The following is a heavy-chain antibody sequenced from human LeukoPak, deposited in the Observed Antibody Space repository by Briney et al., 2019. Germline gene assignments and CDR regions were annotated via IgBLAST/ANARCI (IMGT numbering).Heavy chain of an antibody. CDR1: GFTFSSYS. V-gene: IGHV3-48*02. D-gene: IGHD5-18*01. CDR2: ISSSSSTV. CDR3: AGLHSYGFDY. J-gene: IGHJ4*02. Sequence: GGSLRLSCAASGFTFSSYSMNWVRQAPGKGLEWVSYISSSSSTVYYADSVKGRFTISRDNAKNSLYLQMNSLRDEDTAVYYCAGLHSYGFDYWGQGTLVTVSS.